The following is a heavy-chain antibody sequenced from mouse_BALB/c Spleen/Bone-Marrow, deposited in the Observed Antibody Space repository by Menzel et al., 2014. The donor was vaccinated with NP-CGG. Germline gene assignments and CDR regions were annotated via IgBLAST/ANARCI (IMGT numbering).Heavy chain of an antibody. J-gene: IGHJ1*01. D-gene: IGHD1-1*01. V-gene: IGHV5-4*02. Sequence: EVKLMESGGGLMKPGGSLKLSCAASGFTFSDYYMYWVRQTPEKRLEWVATISNGGSYTYYPDSVKGRFTISRDNAKNNLYLQMSSLKSEDTAMYYCARDSRYYYGSSYGYFDVWGAGTTVTVSS. CDR3: ARDSRYYYGSSYGYFDV. CDR2: ISNGGSYT. CDR1: GFTFSDYY.